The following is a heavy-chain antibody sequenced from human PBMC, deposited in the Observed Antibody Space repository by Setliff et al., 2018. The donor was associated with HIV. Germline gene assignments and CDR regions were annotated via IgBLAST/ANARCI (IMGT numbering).Heavy chain of an antibody. CDR1: GFTVSRYY. CDR2: IYSGGTT. D-gene: IGHD6-13*01. J-gene: IGHJ6*03. CDR3: ARDRGRGMAPSGILDYYYMDV. V-gene: IGHV3-53*04. Sequence: ETLSLSCAASGFTVSRYYMSWVRQAPGKGLEWVSIIYSGGTTYYADSVKGRFIISRHNSNNTLYLQMNSLRAEDSAMYYCARDRGRGMAPSGILDYYYMDVWGKGTTVTV.